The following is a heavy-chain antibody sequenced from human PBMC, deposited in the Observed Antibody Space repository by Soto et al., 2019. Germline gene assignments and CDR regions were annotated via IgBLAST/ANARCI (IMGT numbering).Heavy chain of an antibody. CDR1: GFTFSSYV. J-gene: IGHJ4*02. CDR3: AKRSSSSTFDY. Sequence: SLRLSCAASGFTFSSYVMNWVRQAPGKGLEWVSTISGSGGSTYYADSVEGRFTFSRDNSKNTLHLLMNSLRAEDTAVYYCAKRSSSSTFDYWGQGTLVTVSS. V-gene: IGHV3-23*01. D-gene: IGHD6-6*01. CDR2: ISGSGGST.